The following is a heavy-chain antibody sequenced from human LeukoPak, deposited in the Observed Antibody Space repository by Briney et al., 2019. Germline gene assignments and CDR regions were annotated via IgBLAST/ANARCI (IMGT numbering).Heavy chain of an antibody. D-gene: IGHD6-19*01. CDR2: INHSGST. V-gene: IGHV4-34*01. Sequence: SETLSLTCAVYGGSFSGYYWSWIRQPPGKGLEWIGEINHSGSTNYNPSLKSRVTISVDTSKNQFSLKLSSVTAADTAVYHCARGRDIAVAGTGPNFDYWGQGTLVTVSS. CDR3: ARGRDIAVAGTGPNFDY. J-gene: IGHJ4*02. CDR1: GGSFSGYY.